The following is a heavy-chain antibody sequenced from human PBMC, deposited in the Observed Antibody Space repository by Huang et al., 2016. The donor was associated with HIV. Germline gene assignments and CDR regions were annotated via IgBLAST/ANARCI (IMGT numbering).Heavy chain of an antibody. V-gene: IGHV3-30*18. CDR1: GFSFSTYG. CDR2: ISYDGSNK. D-gene: IGHD1-26*01. J-gene: IGHJ4*02. Sequence: VQLVESGGGVVQPGRSLRLACAASGFSFSTYGLHGVRQAAGKRLEWVAVISYDGSNKDYAHSVKGRFTISRDTSENKVYLQMNSLRHEDTAVYYCAKDGADEEWDIDYWGQGTLVTVSS. CDR3: AKDGADEEWDIDY.